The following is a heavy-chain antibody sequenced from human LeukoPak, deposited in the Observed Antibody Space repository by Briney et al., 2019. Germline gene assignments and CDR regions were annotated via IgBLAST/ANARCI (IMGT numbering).Heavy chain of an antibody. J-gene: IGHJ4*02. CDR2: ISAYNGNT. CDR1: GFTFTSYG. CDR3: ARRDCSSTSCYTGYSSSFDY. D-gene: IGHD2-2*02. Sequence: PGGSLRLSCAASGFTFTSYGISWVRQAPGQGLEWMGWISAYNGNTNYAQKLQGRVTMTTDTSTSTAYMELRSLRSDDTAVYYCARRDCSSTSCYTGYSSSFDYWGQGTLVTVSS. V-gene: IGHV1-18*01.